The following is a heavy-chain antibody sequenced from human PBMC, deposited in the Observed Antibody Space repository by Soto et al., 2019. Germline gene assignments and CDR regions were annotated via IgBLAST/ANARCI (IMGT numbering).Heavy chain of an antibody. D-gene: IGHD4-17*01. Sequence: QVQLQESGPGLVKPSQTLSLTCTVSGGSISSGGYCWSWIRQHPGKGLEWFGYIFYSGSTYYNPSLKSRVTISVDTSKNQFSLKLSSVTAADTAVYYCARSPEATVTAFDYWGQGTLVTVSS. CDR1: GGSISSGGYC. J-gene: IGHJ4*02. V-gene: IGHV4-31*03. CDR3: ARSPEATVTAFDY. CDR2: IFYSGST.